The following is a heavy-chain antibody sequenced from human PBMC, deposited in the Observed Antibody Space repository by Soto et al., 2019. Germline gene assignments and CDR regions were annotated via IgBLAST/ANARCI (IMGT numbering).Heavy chain of an antibody. J-gene: IGHJ6*02. D-gene: IGHD2-21*02. CDR1: GFTSHDHG. Sequence: EVQLVESGGGLVQPGGSLRLSCEASGFTSHDHGMHWVRQSPGKGLEWDSGILLNSGSAGYADSVKGRFTISRDIDKNSLYLQMDSLREEDTALYYCGDAVTDGGLAVWGQGTTVTVSS. CDR3: GDAVTDGGLAV. CDR2: ILLNSGSA. V-gene: IGHV3-9*02.